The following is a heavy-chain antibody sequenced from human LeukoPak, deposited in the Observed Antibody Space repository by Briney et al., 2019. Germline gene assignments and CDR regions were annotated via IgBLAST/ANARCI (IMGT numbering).Heavy chain of an antibody. D-gene: IGHD2-2*01. V-gene: IGHV5-51*01. Sequence: GESLKISCKASGYSFTNYWIGWVRQMPGKGLEWMGIIHPGDSDTRYGPSFQGQVTISADKSNTTAYLQWSSLKASDTAMYYCARSFDCTTTSCYPFDYWGQGTLVTVSS. CDR2: IHPGDSDT. J-gene: IGHJ4*02. CDR1: GYSFTNYW. CDR3: ARSFDCTTTSCYPFDY.